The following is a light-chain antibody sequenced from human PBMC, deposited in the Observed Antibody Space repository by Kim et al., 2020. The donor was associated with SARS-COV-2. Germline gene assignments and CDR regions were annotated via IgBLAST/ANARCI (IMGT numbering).Light chain of an antibody. V-gene: IGKV3-11*01. CDR2: DAS. Sequence: FSPGERAPLSCGARQSIVTSLAWYQQRPGRAPRLLIHDASIRATGIPARFSGSGFGTDFTLTISSLEPEDVAVYYCQQRHNWPLTFGGGTKVDIK. J-gene: IGKJ4*01. CDR3: QQRHNWPLT. CDR1: QSIVTS.